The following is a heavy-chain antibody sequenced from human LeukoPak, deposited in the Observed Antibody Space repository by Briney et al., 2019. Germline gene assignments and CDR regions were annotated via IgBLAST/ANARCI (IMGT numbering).Heavy chain of an antibody. V-gene: IGHV4-59*01. J-gene: IGHJ3*02. D-gene: IGHD1-1*01. CDR3: ARDRRESTKPNDAFDI. Sequence: SETLSLTCSVSSGSISSYYWSWIRQSPGRGLEWIGYIYYTGSTNYNPSLESRVTISVDTSKKQLSLKLSSVTAADTAVYYCARDRRESTKPNDAFDIWGQGTMVTVSS. CDR2: IYYTGST. CDR1: SGSISSYY.